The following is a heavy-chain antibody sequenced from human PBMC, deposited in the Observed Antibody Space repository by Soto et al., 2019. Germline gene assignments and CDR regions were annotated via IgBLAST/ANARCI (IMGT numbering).Heavy chain of an antibody. CDR3: TRALGRHMAYDY. D-gene: IGHD1-26*01. V-gene: IGHV3-72*01. Sequence: PAWSLRLSSAASGFTFRNHYIDWVRQAPGKGLEWIGRSRNKANSYTTAYAASVKGRFAISRDNSTTSLFLQMNSLEIEDTAMYYCTRALGRHMAYDYWGQGTPVTVS. J-gene: IGHJ4*02. CDR2: SRNKANSYTT. CDR1: GFTFRNHY.